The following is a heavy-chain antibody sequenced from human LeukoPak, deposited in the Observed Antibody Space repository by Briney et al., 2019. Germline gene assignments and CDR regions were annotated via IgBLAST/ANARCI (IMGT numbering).Heavy chain of an antibody. CDR3: AKGGIWFGELGDAFDI. D-gene: IGHD3-10*01. CDR2: ISGSGGST. J-gene: IGHJ3*02. Sequence: QPGASLRLSCAASGFTFSSYAMSWVRQAPGKGLEWVSAISGSGGSTYYADSVKGRFTISRDNSKNTLYLQMNSLRAEDTAVYYCAKGGIWFGELGDAFDIWGQGTMVTASS. CDR1: GFTFSSYA. V-gene: IGHV3-23*01.